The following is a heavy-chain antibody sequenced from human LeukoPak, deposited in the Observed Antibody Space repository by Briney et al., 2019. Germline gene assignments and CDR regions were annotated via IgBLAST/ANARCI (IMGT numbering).Heavy chain of an antibody. CDR2: IYYSGST. CDR1: GGSISSSSYY. CDR3: ARTQRYSSSYHY. V-gene: IGHV4-39*07. Sequence: PSETLSLTCTVSGGSISSSSYYWGWIRQPPGKGLEWIGSIYYSGSTYYNPSLKSRVTISVDTSKNQFSLKLSSVTAADTAVYYCARTQRYSSSYHYWGQGTLVTVSS. J-gene: IGHJ4*02. D-gene: IGHD6-13*01.